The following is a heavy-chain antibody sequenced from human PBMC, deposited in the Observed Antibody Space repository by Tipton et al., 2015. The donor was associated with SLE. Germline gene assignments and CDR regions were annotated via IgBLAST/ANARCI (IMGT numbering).Heavy chain of an antibody. CDR2: ISGYNGHT. D-gene: IGHD1-1*01. V-gene: IGHV1-18*01. J-gene: IGHJ6*03. Sequence: QLVQSGAEVKKPGASVKVSCKASGYSFSNYGISWVRQAPGQGLEWMGWISGYNGHTNYSHKLQGRVTMTTDTSTSTAYLELRSLRSDDTAVYYCAREMEWVPFIDVWGKGTTVTVSS. CDR3: AREMEWVPFIDV. CDR1: GYSFSNYG.